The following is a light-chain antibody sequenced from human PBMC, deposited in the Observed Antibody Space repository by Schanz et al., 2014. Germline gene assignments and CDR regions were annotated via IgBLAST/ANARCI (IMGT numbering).Light chain of an antibody. CDR3: QSFDSSLTL. CDR2: RNI. J-gene: IGLJ2*01. Sequence: QSVLTQPPSASGTPGQRVTISCSGSSSNIGSNNVNWYRQLPGTAPKLLIYRNIQRPSGVPDRFSGSKSGTSASLAIAGLQAEDEAVYYCQSFDSSLTLFGGGTKLTVL. CDR1: SSNIGSNN. V-gene: IGLV1-44*01.